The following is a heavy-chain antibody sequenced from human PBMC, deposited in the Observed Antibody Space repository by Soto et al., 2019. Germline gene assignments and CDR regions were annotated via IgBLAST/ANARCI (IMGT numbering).Heavy chain of an antibody. J-gene: IGHJ6*02. CDR1: GGTFSRYT. CDR3: ASHFTGVLVLGTSPPGGDNYGWDV. Sequence: QVQLVQSGAEVKKPGSSVKVSCKASGGTFSRYTFTWVRQAPGQGLEWMGRIIPILDIPNYAQNFQGRVTITAAKSTSKAYMELGSLGSDDTAVYYCASHFTGVLVLGTSPPGGDNYGWDVWGQGTTVTVSS. D-gene: IGHD2-8*02. CDR2: IIPILDIP. V-gene: IGHV1-69*02.